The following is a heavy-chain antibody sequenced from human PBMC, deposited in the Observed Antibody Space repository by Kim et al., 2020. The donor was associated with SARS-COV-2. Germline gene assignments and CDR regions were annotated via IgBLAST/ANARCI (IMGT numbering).Heavy chain of an antibody. CDR1: GFTFSSYW. Sequence: GGSLRLSCAASGFTFSSYWMSWVRQAPGKGLEWVANIKQDGSEKYYVDSVKGRFTISRDNAKNSLYLQMNSLRAEDTAVYYCARDHDWYLGEGFDYWGQGTLVTVSS. J-gene: IGHJ4*02. D-gene: IGHD3-16*01. CDR3: ARDHDWYLGEGFDY. CDR2: IKQDGSEK. V-gene: IGHV3-7*01.